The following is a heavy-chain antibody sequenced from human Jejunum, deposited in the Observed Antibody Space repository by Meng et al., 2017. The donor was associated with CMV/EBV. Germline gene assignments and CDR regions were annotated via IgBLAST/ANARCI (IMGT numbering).Heavy chain of an antibody. CDR1: YY. D-gene: IGHD3-9*01. Sequence: YYWSWIRQPPGKGLEWLGQINHIANTSYNPSLKSRLTMSVDTSKNQFTLNLTSVTAADTAVYYCARQPSGAVFDFVTGYEDYFDFWGQGTLVTVSS. CDR2: INHIANT. CDR3: ARQPSGAVFDFVTGYEDYFDF. V-gene: IGHV4-34*01. J-gene: IGHJ4*02.